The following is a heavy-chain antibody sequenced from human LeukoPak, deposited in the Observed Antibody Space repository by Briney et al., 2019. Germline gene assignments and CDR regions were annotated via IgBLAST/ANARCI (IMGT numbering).Heavy chain of an antibody. D-gene: IGHD3-10*01. CDR2: ISAYNGNT. Sequence: ASVKVSCKASGYTFTSYGISWVRQAPGQGLEWMGWISAYNGNTNYAQKLQGRVTMTTDTSTSTAYMELRSLRSDDTAVYYCARGRTMVRGVIEPSDWGQGTLVTVSS. CDR1: GYTFTSYG. CDR3: ARGRTMVRGVIEPSD. V-gene: IGHV1-18*01. J-gene: IGHJ4*02.